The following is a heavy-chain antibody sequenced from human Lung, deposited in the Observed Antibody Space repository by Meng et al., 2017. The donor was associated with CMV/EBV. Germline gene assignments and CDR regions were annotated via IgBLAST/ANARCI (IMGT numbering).Heavy chain of an antibody. CDR3: AKETGPISGGYYYYGIDV. CDR1: GFTFSSYG. CDR2: IRYDGKNE. J-gene: IGHJ6*02. V-gene: IGHV3-30*02. Sequence: GESLKISCAASGFTFSSYGMHWVRQAPGKGLEGVAFIRYDGKNEYYADSVKGRFSISRDDSKNTLYLQMNSLRPEDTAVYYCAKETGPISGGYYYYGIDVWGQXTTVTVSS. D-gene: IGHD3-3*01.